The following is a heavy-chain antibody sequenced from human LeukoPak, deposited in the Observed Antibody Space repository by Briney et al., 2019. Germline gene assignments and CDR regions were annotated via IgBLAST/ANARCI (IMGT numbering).Heavy chain of an antibody. J-gene: IGHJ4*02. Sequence: QSGGSLRLSCAASGFTFSNYAMSWVRQAPGKGLEWVSSISGSGGSTYYADSVKGRFTISRDNSKNTLYLQMNSLRAEDTAVYYCAKAPWGSSWYWGIDYWGKGTLVTVSS. CDR3: AKAPWGSSWYWGIDY. V-gene: IGHV3-23*01. D-gene: IGHD6-13*01. CDR1: GFTFSNYA. CDR2: ISGSGGST.